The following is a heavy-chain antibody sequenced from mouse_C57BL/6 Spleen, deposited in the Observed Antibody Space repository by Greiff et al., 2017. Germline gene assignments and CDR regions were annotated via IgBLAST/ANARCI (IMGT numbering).Heavy chain of an antibody. D-gene: IGHD3-2*02. CDR1: GFTFSDYG. Sequence: EVKLVESGGGLVKPGGSLKLSCAASGFTFSDYGMHWVRQAPEKGLEWVAYISSGSSTIYYADTVKGRFTIARDNAKNTLFLQMASLRSEDTAMYYCARRDSSGYPYYFDYWGQGTTLTVSS. V-gene: IGHV5-17*01. CDR2: ISSGSSTI. CDR3: ARRDSSGYPYYFDY. J-gene: IGHJ2*01.